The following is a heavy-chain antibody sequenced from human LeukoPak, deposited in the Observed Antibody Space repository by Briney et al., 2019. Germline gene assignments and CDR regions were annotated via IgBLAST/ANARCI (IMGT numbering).Heavy chain of an antibody. CDR2: IYYSGST. CDR3: ARRQTYFDY. J-gene: IGHJ4*02. CDR1: NGSISPYF. Sequence: SGTLSLTCTVSNGSISPYFWSWIRQPPGKGLEWIGYIYYSGSTKYNPSLKSRVTISLDTSKKQFSLKLSSVTAADTALYYCARRQTYFDYWGQGTLVTVSS. V-gene: IGHV4-59*08.